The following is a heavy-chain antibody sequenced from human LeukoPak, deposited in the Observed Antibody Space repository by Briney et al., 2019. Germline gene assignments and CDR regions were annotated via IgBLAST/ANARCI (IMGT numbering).Heavy chain of an antibody. D-gene: IGHD2-15*01. V-gene: IGHV3-9*01. J-gene: IGHJ4*02. CDR1: GFTFDDYA. CDR2: ISWNSGSI. CDR3: AKDLGID. Sequence: GRSLRPSCAASGFTFDDYAMHWVRQAPGKGLEWVSGISWNSGSIGYADSVKGRFTISRDNAKNSLYLQMNSLRAEDTALYYCAKDLGIDWGQGTLVTVSS.